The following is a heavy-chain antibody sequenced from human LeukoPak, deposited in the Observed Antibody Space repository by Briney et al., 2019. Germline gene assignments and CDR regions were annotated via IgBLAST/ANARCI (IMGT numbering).Heavy chain of an antibody. V-gene: IGHV3-23*01. CDR1: GFTFSNFG. CDR3: AKYGIVLPPGSHIPHWFDF. CDR2: IVGRDGDT. D-gene: IGHD2-8*01. J-gene: IGHJ5*01. Sequence: PGESLRLSCAASGFTFSNFGITWVRQAPGKGREWVSNIVGRDGDTYYTDSVKGRFTISSDISKNTVYLQMNSLRGDDTDVYYCAKYGIVLPPGSHIPHWFDFWGQGSLVTVTS.